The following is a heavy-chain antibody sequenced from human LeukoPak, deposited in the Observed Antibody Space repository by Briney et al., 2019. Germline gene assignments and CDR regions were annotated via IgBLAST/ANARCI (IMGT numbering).Heavy chain of an antibody. CDR2: ISASDSRT. D-gene: IGHD5-18*01. J-gene: IGHJ4*02. Sequence: PGGSLRLSCAASGFTFSIYAMSWVRQVPGKGPEWVSAISASDSRTYYTDSVKGRFTISRDNSKNTLYLQMNSLRAEDTAVYYCAKDRAYSFDYWGQGTLVTVSS. CDR1: GFTFSIYA. V-gene: IGHV3-23*01. CDR3: AKDRAYSFDY.